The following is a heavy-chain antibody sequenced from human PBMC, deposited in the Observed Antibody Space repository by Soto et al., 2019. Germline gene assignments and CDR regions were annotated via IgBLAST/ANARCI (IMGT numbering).Heavy chain of an antibody. CDR1: GGSLSTGGYY. Sequence: QVQLQESGPGLVKPSQTLSLTCTVSGGSLSTGGYYWSWFRQHPGKGLEWIGYISYTGRTFYNQPLKRRGVISVDTSKDQFSLRLSSVTAADTAVYFCARASDYHNSGYSPKFDYWGQGTLVTVST. CDR3: ARASDYHNSGYSPKFDY. V-gene: IGHV4-31*03. J-gene: IGHJ4*02. CDR2: ISYTGRT. D-gene: IGHD3-22*01.